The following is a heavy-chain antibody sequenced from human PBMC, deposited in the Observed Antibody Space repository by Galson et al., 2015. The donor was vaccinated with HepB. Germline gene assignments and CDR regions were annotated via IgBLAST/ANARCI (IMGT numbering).Heavy chain of an antibody. CDR2: IGTSGRTI. Sequence: LRLSCAASGFTFSSCSMNWVRQAPGKGLEWVSYIGTSGRTIYYADSVKGRFTISRDNAKNSLYLQMNSLRAEDTAVYYCARRSTSMVRGVFDYWGQGTLVTVSS. D-gene: IGHD5-18*01. V-gene: IGHV3-48*01. CDR1: GFTFSSCS. J-gene: IGHJ4*02. CDR3: ARRSTSMVRGVFDY.